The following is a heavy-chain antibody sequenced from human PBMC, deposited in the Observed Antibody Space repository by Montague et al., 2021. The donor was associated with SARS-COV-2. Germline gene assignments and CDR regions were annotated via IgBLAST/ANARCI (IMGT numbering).Heavy chain of an antibody. J-gene: IGHJ6*02. V-gene: IGHV4-61*02. CDR1: GGSISSGSYY. D-gene: IGHD3-22*01. CDR3: ARAKGSRYYYDSSGYYRDRGYYYYYYGMDV. CDR2: IYTSGST. Sequence: TLSLTCTVSGGSISSGSYYWSWIRQPAGKGLEWIGRIYTSGSTNYNPSLKSRVTISVDTSKNQFSLKLSSVAAADTAVYYCARAKGSRYYYDSSGYYRDRGYYYYYYGMDVWGQGTTVTVPS.